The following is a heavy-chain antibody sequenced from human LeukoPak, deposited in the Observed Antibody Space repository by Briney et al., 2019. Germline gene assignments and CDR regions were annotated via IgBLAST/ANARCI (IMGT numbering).Heavy chain of an antibody. D-gene: IGHD5-18*01. CDR3: ARDLPRYDTAMVKGLNWFDP. CDR2: INPNSGGT. J-gene: IGHJ5*02. V-gene: IGHV1-2*02. Sequence: ASVKVSCKASGYSFTGYYMHWVRQAPGQGLEWMGWINPNSGGTHYAQKFQGRVTMTRDTSISTAYMELSRLRSDDTAVYYCARDLPRYDTAMVKGLNWFDPWGQGTLVTVSS. CDR1: GYSFTGYY.